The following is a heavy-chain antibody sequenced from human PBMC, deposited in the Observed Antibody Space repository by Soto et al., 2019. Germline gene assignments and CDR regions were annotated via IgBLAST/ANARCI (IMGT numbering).Heavy chain of an antibody. CDR2: IDTDGGGT. CDR1: GFTLGSHR. Sequence: DVQLVESGGGLVQPGGSLRVSCAASGFTLGSHRIHWVRQAPGKGLEWVSRIDTDGGGTSYADSVKGRFTISTDNAKNTVSLQMNGLRAKDTAVYCVATVFDLWGRGIMVTVFS. CDR3: ATVFDL. V-gene: IGHV3-74*01. J-gene: IGHJ5*02.